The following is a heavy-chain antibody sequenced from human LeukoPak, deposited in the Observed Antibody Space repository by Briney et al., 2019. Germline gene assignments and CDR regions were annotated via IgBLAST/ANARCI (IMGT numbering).Heavy chain of an antibody. CDR2: IYSGGST. J-gene: IGHJ4*02. CDR1: GFTVSTNY. Sequence: TGGSPRLSCAASGFTVSTNYMSWVRQAPGKGLEWVSVIYSGGSTYYADSVKGRFTISRDNSKNTLYLQMNSLRAEDTAVYYCAKSANIAAAATVSWGQGTLVTVSS. CDR3: AKSANIAAAATVS. V-gene: IGHV3-53*01. D-gene: IGHD6-13*01.